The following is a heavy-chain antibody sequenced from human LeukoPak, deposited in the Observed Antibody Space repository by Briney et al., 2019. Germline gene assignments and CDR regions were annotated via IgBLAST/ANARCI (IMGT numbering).Heavy chain of an antibody. V-gene: IGHV1-69*13. Sequence: ASVKVSCKASGGTFSSYAISWVRQAPGQGLEWMGGIIPIFGTANYAQKFQGRVTITADESTSTAYMELSSLRSEDTAVYYCARAVKSTIFGVVILHAFDIWGQGTMVTVSS. D-gene: IGHD3-3*01. J-gene: IGHJ3*02. CDR3: ARAVKSTIFGVVILHAFDI. CDR1: GGTFSSYA. CDR2: IIPIFGTA.